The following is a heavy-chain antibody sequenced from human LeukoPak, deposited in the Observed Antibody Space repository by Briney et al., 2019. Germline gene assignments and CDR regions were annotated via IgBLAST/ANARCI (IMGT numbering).Heavy chain of an antibody. CDR1: GYRFTSYW. D-gene: IGHD1-1*01. J-gene: IGHJ4*02. CDR3: ARQLERNYFDY. Sequence: GESLKISCKGSGYRFTSYWIGWVRPMPGKGLEWMGIIYPGDSDTRYSPSFQGQVTISADKSISTAYLQWSSLKASDTAMYYCARQLERNYFDYWGQGTLVTVSS. V-gene: IGHV5-51*01. CDR2: IYPGDSDT.